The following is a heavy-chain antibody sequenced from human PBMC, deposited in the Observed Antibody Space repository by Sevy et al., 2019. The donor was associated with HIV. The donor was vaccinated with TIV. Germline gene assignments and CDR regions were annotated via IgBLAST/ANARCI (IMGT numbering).Heavy chain of an antibody. Sequence: GGSLRLSCAASGFTFSSYWMHWVRQAPGKGLVWVSRINSDGSSTSYADPVKGRFTISRDNAKNTLYLQMNSLRAEDTAVYYCASELLWFGELGEWGQGTLVTVSS. J-gene: IGHJ4*02. CDR1: GFTFSSYW. CDR3: ASELLWFGELGE. V-gene: IGHV3-74*01. D-gene: IGHD3-10*01. CDR2: INSDGSST.